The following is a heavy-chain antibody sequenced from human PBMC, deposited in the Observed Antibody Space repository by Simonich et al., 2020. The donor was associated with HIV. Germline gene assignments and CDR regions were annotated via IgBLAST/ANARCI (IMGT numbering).Heavy chain of an antibody. V-gene: IGHV1-18*01. D-gene: IGHD1-26*01. J-gene: IGHJ4*02. CDR3: ARSYSGSYYDY. CDR2: ISASNGNT. Sequence: QVQLVQSGAEVKKPVASVKVSCKASGYTFTSYGISWVRQAPGQGLCWLGCISASNGNTNEAQRLQGRVTRTTDTSTSTAYMERRSLRSDDTAVYYCARSYSGSYYDYWGQGTLVTVSS. CDR1: GYTFTSYG.